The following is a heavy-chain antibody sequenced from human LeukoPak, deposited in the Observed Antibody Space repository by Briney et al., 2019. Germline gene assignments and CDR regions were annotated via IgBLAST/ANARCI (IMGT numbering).Heavy chain of an antibody. CDR2: ISGSGGST. V-gene: IGHV3-23*01. J-gene: IGHJ4*02. Sequence: GGSLRLSCVASGFTFSSYAMNWVRQAPGKGLEWVSGISGSGGSTYYADSVKGRFTISRDNSKKTLYLQMNSLRAEDTAIYYCARSYSSGSWGQGTLVTVSS. D-gene: IGHD6-19*01. CDR1: GFTFSSYA. CDR3: ARSYSSGS.